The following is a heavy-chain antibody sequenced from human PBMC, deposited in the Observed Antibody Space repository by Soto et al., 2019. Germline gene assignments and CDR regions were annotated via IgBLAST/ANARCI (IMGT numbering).Heavy chain of an antibody. J-gene: IGHJ6*02. CDR2: IYYSGST. Sequence: SETLSLTCTVSGGSISSSSYYWGWIRQPPGKGLEWIGSIYYSGSTYYNPSLKSRVTISVDTSKNHFSLKLSSVTAADTAVYYCARGLRFLEWLLSPPYYYYGMDVWGQGTTVTVSS. CDR1: GGSISSSSYY. D-gene: IGHD3-3*01. V-gene: IGHV4-39*02. CDR3: ARGLRFLEWLLSPPYYYYGMDV.